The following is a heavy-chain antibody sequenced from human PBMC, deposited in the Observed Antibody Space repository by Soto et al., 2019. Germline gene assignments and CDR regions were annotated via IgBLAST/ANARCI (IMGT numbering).Heavy chain of an antibody. J-gene: IGHJ2*01. V-gene: IGHV1-69*13. CDR2: IIPIFGTA. D-gene: IGHD6-19*01. CDR1: GGTFSSYA. Sequence: ASVKVSCKASGGTFSSYAISWVRQAPGQGLEWMGGIIPIFGTANYAQKFQGRVTITADESTSTAYMELSSLRSEDTAVYYCATEGAIAVAGLYWYFDLWGRGTLVTVSS. CDR3: ATEGAIAVAGLYWYFDL.